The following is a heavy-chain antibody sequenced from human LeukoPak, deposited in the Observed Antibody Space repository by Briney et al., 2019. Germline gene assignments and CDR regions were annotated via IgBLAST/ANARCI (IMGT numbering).Heavy chain of an antibody. V-gene: IGHV4-59*01. CDR3: ARLSPQLSYTGYYYYMDV. J-gene: IGHJ6*03. Sequence: SETLSLTCTVSGGSISSYYWSWIRQPPGKGLEWIGYIYYSGSTNYNPSLKSRVTISVDTSKNQFSLKLSSVTAADTAVYYCARLSPQLSYTGYYYYMDVWGKGTTVTVSS. CDR2: IYYSGST. CDR1: GGSISSYY. D-gene: IGHD2-2*01.